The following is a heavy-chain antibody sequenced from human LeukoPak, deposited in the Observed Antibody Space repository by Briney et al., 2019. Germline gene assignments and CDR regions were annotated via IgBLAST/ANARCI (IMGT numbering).Heavy chain of an antibody. D-gene: IGHD3-9*01. CDR3: ARAPRYYDISTGYSMQDAFDI. V-gene: IGHV3-21*01. J-gene: IGHJ3*02. Sequence: GGSLRLSCAASGFTFSSYSMNWVRQAPGKGLEWVSSISSSSSYIYYADSVKGRFTISRDNAKNSLYLQMNSLRAEDTAVYYCARAPRYYDISTGYSMQDAFDIWGQGTMVTVSS. CDR2: ISSSSSYI. CDR1: GFTFSSYS.